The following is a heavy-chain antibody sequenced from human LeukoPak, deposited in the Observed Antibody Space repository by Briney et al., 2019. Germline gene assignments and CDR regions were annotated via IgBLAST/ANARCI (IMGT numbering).Heavy chain of an antibody. D-gene: IGHD6-19*01. J-gene: IGHJ4*02. CDR3: ARGGSGWSNFDY. CDR2: IIPIFGTA. Sequence: ASVKVSCKASGGTFSSYAISWVRQAPGQGLEWMGGIIPIFGTANYAQKFQGRVTITADESTSTAYMELSSLRSEYTAVYYCARGGSGWSNFDYWGQGTLVTVSS. V-gene: IGHV1-69*13. CDR1: GGTFSSYA.